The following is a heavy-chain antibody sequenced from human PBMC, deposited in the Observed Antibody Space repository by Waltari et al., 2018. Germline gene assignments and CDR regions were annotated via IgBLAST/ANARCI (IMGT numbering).Heavy chain of an antibody. Sequence: QVVESGGGVVQPGGSLRLSCAASELNFSDYVMHWVRQAPGKGLEWVAYIGSHGKNKYYADSMKGRFTISRDNSKNTLFLQMNSLRPDDTAVYYCAKEEVTTGLDFWGQGTLVTVSS. J-gene: IGHJ4*02. CDR1: ELNFSDYV. D-gene: IGHD4-17*01. CDR3: AKEEVTTGLDF. CDR2: IGSHGKNK. V-gene: IGHV3-30*02.